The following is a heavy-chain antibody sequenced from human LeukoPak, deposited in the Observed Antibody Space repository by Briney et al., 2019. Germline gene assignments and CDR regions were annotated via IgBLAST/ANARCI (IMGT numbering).Heavy chain of an antibody. CDR2: IYYSVST. J-gene: IGHJ4*02. Sequence: AETLSLTCTVSGGSISSHYWSWIRQPPGKGLEWIGYIYYSVSTYYNPSLKSRVTISVDTSKNQFSLKLSSVTAADTAVYYWASSRSERYSSGWPFDYWGQGTLVTVSS. D-gene: IGHD6-19*01. CDR1: GGSISSHY. CDR3: ASSRSERYSSGWPFDY. V-gene: IGHV4-59*06.